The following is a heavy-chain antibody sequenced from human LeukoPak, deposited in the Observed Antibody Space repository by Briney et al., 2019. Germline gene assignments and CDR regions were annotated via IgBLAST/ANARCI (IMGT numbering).Heavy chain of an antibody. V-gene: IGHV3-15*01. J-gene: IGHJ3*02. CDR2: VKSKTDGGTT. Sequence: GSLRLSCVASGFTFSDAWMTRVRQAPGKGLEWVGRVKSKTDGGTTDYAAPVKGRFTISRDDSKNTLYLQMNSLKTEDTAVYYCRVNSDDVFDIWGQGTMVTVSS. D-gene: IGHD1-26*01. CDR1: GFTFSDAW. CDR3: RVNSDDVFDI.